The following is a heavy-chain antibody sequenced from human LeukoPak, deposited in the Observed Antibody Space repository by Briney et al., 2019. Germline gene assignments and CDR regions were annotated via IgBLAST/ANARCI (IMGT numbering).Heavy chain of an antibody. CDR2: IKHDGSEK. D-gene: IGHD3-3*01. J-gene: IGHJ4*02. CDR1: GFTFSSYS. CDR3: ARARTIFGVVIPHLDY. V-gene: IGHV3-7*01. Sequence: QSGGPLRLSCAASGFTFSSYSMSWVRQAPGKGLEWVANIKHDGSEKYYVDSVKGRFTISRDNAKNSLYLQMSSLRVGDTAVYFCARARTIFGVVIPHLDYWGQGTLVTVSS.